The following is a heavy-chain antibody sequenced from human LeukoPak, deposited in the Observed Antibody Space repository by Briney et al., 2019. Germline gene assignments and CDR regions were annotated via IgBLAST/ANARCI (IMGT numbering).Heavy chain of an antibody. CDR1: GYTFTGNY. CDR2: INPNSGDT. D-gene: IGHD4-4*01. CDR3: SRDFSQSSNYIYY. Sequence: WASVKVSCKASGYTFTGNYMHWVRQAPGQGLEWMGWINPNSGDTNYAQKFQGRVTMNRDTSNSTARMELSSLRSDDTAGCYWSRDFSQSSNYIYYWGQGTLVTVSS. J-gene: IGHJ4*02. V-gene: IGHV1-2*02.